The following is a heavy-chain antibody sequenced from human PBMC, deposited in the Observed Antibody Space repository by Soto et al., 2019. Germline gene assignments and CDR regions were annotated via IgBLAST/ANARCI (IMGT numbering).Heavy chain of an antibody. CDR2: IYSGGST. CDR1: GFTVSSNY. Sequence: EVQLVESGGGLIQPGGSLRLSCAASGFTVSSNYMSWVRQAPGKGLEWVSVIYSGGSTYYADSVKGRFTISRDNSKNTLYHQMNSLRAEDTAVYYCARSPMGATYFDYWGQGTLVTVSS. J-gene: IGHJ4*02. V-gene: IGHV3-53*01. D-gene: IGHD1-26*01. CDR3: ARSPMGATYFDY.